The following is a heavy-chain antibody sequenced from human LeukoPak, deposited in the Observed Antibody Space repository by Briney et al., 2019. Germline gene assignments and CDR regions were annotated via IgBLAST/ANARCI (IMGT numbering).Heavy chain of an antibody. J-gene: IGHJ4*02. CDR2: VSGSGGST. Sequence: GGSLRPSCAASGFTFSSYGMNWVRQAPGKGLEWVSAVSGSGGSTYYADSVRGRFTISRDNSKNTLYLQMNSLRAEDTAVYYCAKGVRVAAAGYYFDYWGQGTLVTVSS. CDR3: AKGVRVAAAGYYFDY. V-gene: IGHV3-23*01. D-gene: IGHD6-13*01. CDR1: GFTFSSYG.